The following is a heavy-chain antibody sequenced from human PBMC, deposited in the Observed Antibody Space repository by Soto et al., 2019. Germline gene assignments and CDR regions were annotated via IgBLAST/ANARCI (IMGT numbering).Heavy chain of an antibody. V-gene: IGHV3-23*01. CDR3: AKAGTLTFGALTFDP. J-gene: IGHJ5*02. Sequence: EVQLLESGGGLVQPGGSLRLSCAASGFTFSSYAMSWVRQAPGKGLEWVSAISGSGGSTYYADSVKGRFTISRDNSKNTLYLQMNSLRAEETAVYYCAKAGTLTFGALTFDPWGQGTLVTVSS. CDR2: ISGSGGST. D-gene: IGHD3-16*01. CDR1: GFTFSSYA.